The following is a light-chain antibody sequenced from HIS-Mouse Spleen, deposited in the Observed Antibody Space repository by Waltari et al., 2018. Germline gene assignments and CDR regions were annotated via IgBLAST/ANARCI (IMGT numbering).Light chain of an antibody. CDR2: DVS. CDR3: SSYTSSSTRV. Sequence: QSALTQPASVSGSPGQSITISCTGTSSDVGGYNYVSWYQQPPGKAPKLIIYDVSNRPSGVSNRFSGSKSGNTASLTISGLQAEYEADYYCSSYTSSSTRVFGGGTKLTVL. V-gene: IGLV2-14*03. J-gene: IGLJ3*02. CDR1: SSDVGGYNY.